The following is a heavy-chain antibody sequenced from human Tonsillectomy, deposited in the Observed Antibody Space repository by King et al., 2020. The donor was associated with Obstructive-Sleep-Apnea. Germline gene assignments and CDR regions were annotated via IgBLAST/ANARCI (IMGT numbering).Heavy chain of an antibody. J-gene: IGHJ3*02. Sequence: VQLVESGGGLVQPGSSLRLSCAASGFNFDDYGMHWVRQVPGKGLEWVSGVSWNGGIIDYADSVKGRFTISRDNAKNSLYLQMKSLRLDDTALYYCVKDRYYSTGPDSFDIWGQGTMVTVSS. D-gene: IGHD3-22*01. CDR3: VKDRYYSTGPDSFDI. V-gene: IGHV3-9*01. CDR2: VSWNGGII. CDR1: GFNFDDYG.